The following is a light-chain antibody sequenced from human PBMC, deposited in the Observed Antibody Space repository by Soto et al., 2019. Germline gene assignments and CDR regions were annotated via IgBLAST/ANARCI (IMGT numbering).Light chain of an antibody. V-gene: IGLV2-23*01. J-gene: IGLJ2*01. CDR1: SSDVGSYKF. Sequence: QSAPTQPASVSGSPGQSITISCTGTSSDVGSYKFVSWYQQHPVKAPKLMIYEGSKRPSGVSNRFSGSKSGNTASLTISGLQAEDEADYYCCSYAGSSTLVFGGGTKLTVL. CDR2: EGS. CDR3: CSYAGSSTLV.